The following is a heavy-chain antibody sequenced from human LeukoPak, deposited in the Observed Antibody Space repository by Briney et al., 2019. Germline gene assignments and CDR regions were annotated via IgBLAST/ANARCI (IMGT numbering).Heavy chain of an antibody. CDR1: GGSFSGYY. V-gene: IGHV4-34*01. Sequence: SETLFLTCAVYGGSFSGYYWSWIRQPPGKELEWIGEINHSGSTNYNPSLKSRVTISVDTSKNQFSLKLSSVTAADTAMYYCARGSRLEDYYDSSEFKDYWGQGTLVTVSS. CDR3: ARGSRLEDYYDSSEFKDY. J-gene: IGHJ4*02. CDR2: INHSGST. D-gene: IGHD3-22*01.